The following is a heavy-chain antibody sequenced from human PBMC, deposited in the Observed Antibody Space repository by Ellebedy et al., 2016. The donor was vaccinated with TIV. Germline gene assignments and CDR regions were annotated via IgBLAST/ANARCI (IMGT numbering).Heavy chain of an antibody. D-gene: IGHD4-17*01. CDR1: RFTFSSYG. Sequence: PGGSLRLSCAASRFTFSSYGIHCVSRAPGKGLEWVAAIRDDGSKKSYADSVKGRITISRDNSKNTVDLQMNSLRAEDTAVYYCAKRAQISSHGLDIWGQGTMVTVSS. J-gene: IGHJ3*02. V-gene: IGHV3-30*02. CDR3: AKRAQISSHGLDI. CDR2: IRDDGSKK.